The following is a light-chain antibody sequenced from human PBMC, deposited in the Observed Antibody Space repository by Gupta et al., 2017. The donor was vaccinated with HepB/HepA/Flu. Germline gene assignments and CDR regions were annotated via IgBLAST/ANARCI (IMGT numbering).Light chain of an antibody. Sequence: QSALTQPASVSGSPGQTITISCTGTNSDVGRFTYVSWYQQHPGKAPKLLIYEVSYRSSGVSNRFSGSKSGNTASLTISGLQADDEADYYCYSYTSSRTLVFGTGTKLTVL. CDR1: NSDVGRFTY. CDR2: EVS. V-gene: IGLV2-14*01. J-gene: IGLJ1*01. CDR3: YSYTSSRTLV.